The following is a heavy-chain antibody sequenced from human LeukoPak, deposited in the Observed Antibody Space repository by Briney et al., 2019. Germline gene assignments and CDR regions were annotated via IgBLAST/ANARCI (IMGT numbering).Heavy chain of an antibody. CDR1: GFTFSTYV. D-gene: IGHD5-18*01. J-gene: IGHJ4*02. V-gene: IGHV3-21*01. CDR3: AASTKHTAMVDY. Sequence: GGSLRLPCAASGFTFSTYVMNWVRQAPGKGLEWVSSIGSSSSYIYYADSVKGRFTISRDNAKNSLYLQMNSLRAEDTAVYYCAASTKHTAMVDYWGQGTLVTVSS. CDR2: IGSSSSYI.